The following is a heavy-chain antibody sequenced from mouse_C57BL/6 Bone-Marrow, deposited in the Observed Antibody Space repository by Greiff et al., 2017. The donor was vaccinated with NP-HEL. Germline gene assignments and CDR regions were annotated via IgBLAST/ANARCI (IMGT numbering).Heavy chain of an antibody. J-gene: IGHJ3*01. V-gene: IGHV3-6*01. Sequence: EVQLQESGPGLVKPSQSLSLTCSVTGYSITSGYYWYWIRQFPGNILEWMGYLSYDGSNNYNPSLKNRISFTLDTSKNQVFMKMNSVTTEDSAIYYATRSSSSYAWFAYWGQGTLVTVSA. CDR2: LSYDGSN. D-gene: IGHD1-1*01. CDR1: GYSITSGYY. CDR3: TRSSSSYAWFAY.